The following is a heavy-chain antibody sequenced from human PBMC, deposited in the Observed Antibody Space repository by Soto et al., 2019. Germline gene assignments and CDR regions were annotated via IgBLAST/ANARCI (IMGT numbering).Heavy chain of an antibody. Sequence: EVQLVETGGGLIQPGGSLRLSCAVSGFTVRSNYMSWVRQAPGKGLEWVSIIYSSGNTYYADSVKGRFTMSRDTSNNTVFLQMSSLRAEDTAVYYCARVSSPFGYWGQGTLVTVSS. CDR2: IYSSGNT. D-gene: IGHD3-16*01. J-gene: IGHJ4*02. CDR3: ARVSSPFGY. V-gene: IGHV3-53*02. CDR1: GFTVRSNY.